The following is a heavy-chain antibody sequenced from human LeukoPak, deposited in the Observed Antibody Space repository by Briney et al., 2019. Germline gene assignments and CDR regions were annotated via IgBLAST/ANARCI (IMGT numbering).Heavy chain of an antibody. Sequence: GASVKVSCKASGYTFADSDMHWVQQAPGKGLEWMGLVDPKDGETVYAERFFGRVTITADTSTDTAYMELRSLRSADTSIYYCATNVRKIGSFAQRYFDLWGRGTLVTVSS. CDR2: VDPKDGET. D-gene: IGHD3-10*02. J-gene: IGHJ2*01. CDR1: GYTFADSD. V-gene: IGHV1-69-2*01. CDR3: ATNVRKIGSFAQRYFDL.